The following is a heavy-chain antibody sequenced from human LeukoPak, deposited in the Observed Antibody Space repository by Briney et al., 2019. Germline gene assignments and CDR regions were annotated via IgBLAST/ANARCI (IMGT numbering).Heavy chain of an antibody. Sequence: GGSLRLSCAASGFTVNNNYVSWVRQAPGRGPEGVSVIYSGGSTYYADSVKGRFTISRDNSKNTLYLQMNSLRAEDTAMYYCARGRGTFVVKYYFDYWGHGTLVTVSS. CDR2: IYSGGST. V-gene: IGHV3-53*01. CDR3: ARGRGTFVVKYYFDY. CDR1: GFTVNNNY. D-gene: IGHD2-21*01. J-gene: IGHJ4*01.